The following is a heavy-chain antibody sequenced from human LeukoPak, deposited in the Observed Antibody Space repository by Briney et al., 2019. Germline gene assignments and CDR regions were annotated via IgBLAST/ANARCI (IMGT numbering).Heavy chain of an antibody. V-gene: IGHV3-7*04. CDR2: IRQDGSEE. Sequence: GGSLRLSCAASGFTFSDYWMQWVRQAPGKGLEWVANIRQDGSEEYYVDSVKGRFTISRDNAKNSLYLQMNSLRAEDTAIYYCTRVGYIDEGIDYWGQGTLVTVSS. D-gene: IGHD5-24*01. CDR3: TRVGYIDEGIDY. CDR1: GFTFSDYW. J-gene: IGHJ4*02.